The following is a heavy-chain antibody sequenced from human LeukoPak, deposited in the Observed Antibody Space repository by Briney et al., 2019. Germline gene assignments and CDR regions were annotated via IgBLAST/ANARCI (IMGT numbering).Heavy chain of an antibody. CDR3: ARVGPYYGSGSFDF. V-gene: IGHV4-59*11. D-gene: IGHD3-10*01. CDR2: IYFSGSS. CDR1: GGPFTSHY. Sequence: SETLSLTCTVSGGPFTSHYWGYIRQPPGKGLEWIGCIYFSGSSNYNPALKSRVSISIDTSKNQFSLKLSSMTAADTAVYYCARVGPYYGSGSFDFWGQGTLVTVSS. J-gene: IGHJ5*01.